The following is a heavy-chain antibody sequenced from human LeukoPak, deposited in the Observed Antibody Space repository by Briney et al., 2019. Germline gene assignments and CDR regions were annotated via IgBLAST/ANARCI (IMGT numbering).Heavy chain of an antibody. CDR1: GGSISRYY. CDR2: IYYSGST. V-gene: IGHV4-59*01. J-gene: IGHJ2*01. Sequence: SETLSLTCTVSGGSISRYYWSWIRQPPGTGLEWIEYIYYSGSTNYNPSLKSRVTISVDTSKNQFSLKLSSVTAADTAVYYCVRDPDYYDSSGSSGYFDLWGRGTLVTVSS. CDR3: VRDPDYYDSSGSSGYFDL. D-gene: IGHD3-22*01.